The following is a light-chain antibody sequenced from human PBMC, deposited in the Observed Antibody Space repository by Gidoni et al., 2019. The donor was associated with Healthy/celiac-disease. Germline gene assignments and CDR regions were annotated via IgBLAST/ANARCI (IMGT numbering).Light chain of an antibody. CDR1: SSDVGGYNY. V-gene: IGLV2-14*01. CDR3: SSYTSTSTLS. J-gene: IGLJ2*01. CDR2: EVA. Sequence: QSALTQPASVSESPGQSITISCTGTSSDVGGYNYVSWYQQHPGKAPNLMIYEVANRPSGVSNRFSGSKSGNTASLTISGLQAEDEADYYCSSYTSTSTLSFGGGTKLTVL.